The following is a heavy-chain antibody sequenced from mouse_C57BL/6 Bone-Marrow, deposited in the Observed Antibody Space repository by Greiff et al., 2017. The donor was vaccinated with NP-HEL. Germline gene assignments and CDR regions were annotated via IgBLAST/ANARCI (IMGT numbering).Heavy chain of an antibody. D-gene: IGHD2-4*01. Sequence: EVHLVESGPVLVKPGASVKMSCKASGYTFTDYYMNWVKQSHGKSLEWIGVINPYNGGTSYNQKFKGKATLTVDKSSSTAYMELNSLTSEDSAVYYCASLYYDYRGYWGQGTTLTVSS. CDR1: GYTFTDYY. CDR3: ASLYYDYRGY. J-gene: IGHJ2*01. CDR2: INPYNGGT. V-gene: IGHV1-19*01.